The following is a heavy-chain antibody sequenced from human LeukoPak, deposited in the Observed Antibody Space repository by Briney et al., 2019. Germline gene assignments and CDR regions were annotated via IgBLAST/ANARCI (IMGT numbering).Heavy chain of an antibody. CDR2: IIPILGIA. CDR1: GGTFSSYA. V-gene: IGHV1-69*04. D-gene: IGHD3-10*01. J-gene: IGHJ6*02. Sequence: SVKVSCKASGGTFSSYAISWVRQAPGQGLEWMGRIIPILGIANYAQKFQGRVTITADKSTSTAYMELSSLRSEDTAVYYCARDHEVRGVIDYYYGMDVWGQGTTVTVSS. CDR3: ARDHEVRGVIDYYYGMDV.